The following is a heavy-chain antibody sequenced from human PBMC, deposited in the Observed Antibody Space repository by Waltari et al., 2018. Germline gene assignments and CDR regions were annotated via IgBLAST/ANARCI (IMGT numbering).Heavy chain of an antibody. D-gene: IGHD2-15*01. CDR1: GFTVSGSW. J-gene: IGHJ4*02. CDR2: SKRDGSDT. V-gene: IGHV3-74*01. Sequence: EVQLVESGGGLFQAGGSLRLSCEASGFTVSGSWWHVVRQGPGKGLLCVARSKRDGSDTPYADSAKGRFTISRDNAKNTLFLQMNSLRDEDTGVYYCARAGLLGGLDWWGQGTLVTVSS. CDR3: ARAGLLGGLDW.